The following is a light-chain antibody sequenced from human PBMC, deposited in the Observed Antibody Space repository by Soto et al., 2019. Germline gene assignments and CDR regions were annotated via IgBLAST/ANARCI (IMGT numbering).Light chain of an antibody. CDR3: QQLNTYPVT. V-gene: IGKV1-9*01. CDR2: AAS. CDR1: QGISRY. Sequence: IQLTQSPSSLSASVGDSVTITCRASQGISRYLSWYQQKPGRAPKLLISAASTLQSGVQARFSGSGSGTDFTLSITSLQPEDFATYYCQQLNTYPVTFGGGTKVEIK. J-gene: IGKJ4*01.